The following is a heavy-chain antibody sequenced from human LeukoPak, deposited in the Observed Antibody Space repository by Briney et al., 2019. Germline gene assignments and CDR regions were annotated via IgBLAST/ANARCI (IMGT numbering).Heavy chain of an antibody. Sequence: SVKVSCKASGGTFSSYAISWVRQAPGQGLEWMGGIIPMFGTAYYAQKLLGRVTITADHSTSTAYMELSSLRSEDTAVYYCAREVSSGRWTFDYWGQGTLVTVSS. D-gene: IGHD3-10*02. V-gene: IGHV1-69*13. CDR3: AREVSSGRWTFDY. J-gene: IGHJ4*02. CDR1: GGTFSSYA. CDR2: IIPMFGTA.